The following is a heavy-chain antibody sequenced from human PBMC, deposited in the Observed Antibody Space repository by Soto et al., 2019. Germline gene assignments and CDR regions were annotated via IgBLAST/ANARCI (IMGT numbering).Heavy chain of an antibody. J-gene: IGHJ4*02. Sequence: SETLSLTCTVSGGSVSSYCWSWIRQPPGKGLEWIGYIYYSGSTNYNPSLKSRVTISVDTSKNQFSLKLNSVTAADTAVYYCARDDYGDYEVGYWGQGTQVTVSS. CDR2: IYYSGST. V-gene: IGHV4-59*02. D-gene: IGHD4-17*01. CDR1: GGSVSSYC. CDR3: ARDDYGDYEVGY.